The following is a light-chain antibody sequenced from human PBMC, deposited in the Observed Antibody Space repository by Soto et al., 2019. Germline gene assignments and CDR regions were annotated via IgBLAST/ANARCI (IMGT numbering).Light chain of an antibody. CDR1: SSNIGSNY. CDR3: ASRDDNLSGHWM. CDR2: RNN. V-gene: IGLV1-47*01. J-gene: IGLJ3*02. Sequence: QSVLTQPPSASQTPGQRDTISCSGTSSNIGSNYVSWYQQLPGTAPKLLIYRNNQRPSGVPDRFSGSKSGTSASLAISGLRSEDEADYYCASRDDNLSGHWMFGGGTQLTVL.